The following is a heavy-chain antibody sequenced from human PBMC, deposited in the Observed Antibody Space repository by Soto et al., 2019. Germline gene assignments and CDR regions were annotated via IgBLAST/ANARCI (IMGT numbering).Heavy chain of an antibody. Sequence: NPSETLSLTCAFYGGSFSGYYWSWIRQPPGKGQEWIGEINHSGSTNYNPSLKSRVTISVDTSKNQFSLKLSSVHAADTAVYYCARRTKRYYASGSYPFDYWGKGTPVTVPS. D-gene: IGHD3-10*01. V-gene: IGHV4-34*01. CDR1: GGSFSGYY. J-gene: IGHJ4*02. CDR2: INHSGST. CDR3: ARRTKRYYASGSYPFDY.